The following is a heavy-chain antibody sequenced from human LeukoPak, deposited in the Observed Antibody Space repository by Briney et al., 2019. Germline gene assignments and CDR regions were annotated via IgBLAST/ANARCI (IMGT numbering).Heavy chain of an antibody. Sequence: GGSLRLSCAASGFTFSSYAISWVRQVQGKGLEWVSTISGSGGSTYYADSVKGRFTISRDNSKNTLYLQMNSLRAEDTAVYYCAREYSSGWYGFDYWGQGTLVTVSS. CDR3: AREYSSGWYGFDY. V-gene: IGHV3-23*01. CDR1: GFTFSSYA. D-gene: IGHD6-19*01. CDR2: ISGSGGST. J-gene: IGHJ4*02.